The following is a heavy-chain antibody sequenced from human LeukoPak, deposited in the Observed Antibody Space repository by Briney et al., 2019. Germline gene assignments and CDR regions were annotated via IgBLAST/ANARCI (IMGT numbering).Heavy chain of an antibody. Sequence: PSETLSLTCTVSGYSISSGYYWGWIRQPPGKGLEWIGSIYHSGSTYYNPSLKSRVTISVDTSKNQFSLKLSSVTAADTAVYYCARLEVRGVLFDYWGQGTLVTVSS. J-gene: IGHJ4*02. CDR3: ARLEVRGVLFDY. CDR2: IYHSGST. V-gene: IGHV4-38-2*02. D-gene: IGHD3-10*01. CDR1: GYSISSGYY.